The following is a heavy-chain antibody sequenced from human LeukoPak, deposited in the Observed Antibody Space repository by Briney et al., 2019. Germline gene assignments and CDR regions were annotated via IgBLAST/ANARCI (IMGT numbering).Heavy chain of an antibody. CDR1: GGSISSGDYY. D-gene: IGHD6-19*01. V-gene: IGHV4-30-4*08. CDR2: IYYSGST. J-gene: IGHJ4*02. Sequence: PSETLSLTCTVSGGSISSGDYYLSWIRQPPGKGLEWIGYIYYSGSTYYNPSLKSRVTISVDTSRNQFSLKLSSVTAADTAVYYCARIAVAIDYWGQGTLVTVSS. CDR3: ARIAVAIDY.